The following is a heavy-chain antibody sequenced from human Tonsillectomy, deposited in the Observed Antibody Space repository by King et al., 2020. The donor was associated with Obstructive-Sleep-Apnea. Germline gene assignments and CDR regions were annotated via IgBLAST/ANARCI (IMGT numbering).Heavy chain of an antibody. CDR1: GFTFSGYA. D-gene: IGHD6-13*01. V-gene: IGHV3-30*04. Sequence: VQLVESGGGVVQPGRSLRLSCVASGFTFSGYAMDWVRQAPGKGLEWVAVISYDGNTKYYADSVKGRFTISRDNSKKTLYLQMNSLRADDTAVYFCAKDPGRLSIAPAVDCYYGMDVWGHGTTVSVSS. CDR3: AKDPGRLSIAPAVDCYYGMDV. J-gene: IGHJ6*02. CDR2: ISYDGNTK.